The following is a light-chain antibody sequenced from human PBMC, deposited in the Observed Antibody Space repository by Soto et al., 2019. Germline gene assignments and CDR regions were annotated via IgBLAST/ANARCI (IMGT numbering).Light chain of an antibody. V-gene: IGLV1-40*01. CDR1: SSNIGAGYD. CDR2: GNR. J-gene: IGLJ3*02. Sequence: QAVVTQPPSVSGAPGQRVTISCTGSSSNIGAGYDVHWYQQLPGTAPKLVIYGNRNRPSGVPDRFSGSKSGTSASLAITGLQAEDEADYYCSAFTSSTTLAFGGGTKLTVL. CDR3: SAFTSSTTLA.